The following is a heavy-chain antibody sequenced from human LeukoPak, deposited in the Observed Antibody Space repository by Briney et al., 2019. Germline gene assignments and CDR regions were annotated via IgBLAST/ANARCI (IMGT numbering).Heavy chain of an antibody. CDR1: GYNFSSYY. V-gene: IGHV1-46*01. J-gene: IGHJ4*02. CDR2: LNPSRGTT. CDR3: ARDATRGIGGSYDLDF. Sequence: GASVKLSCKASGYNFSSYYIQWVRHDPAQGLEWMGLLNPSRGTTAYAPKFQGRVTMTRDTSSNTVYMELRGLRSDDTAIYYCARDATRGIGGSYDLDFWGQGSLVTVSS. D-gene: IGHD3-16*01.